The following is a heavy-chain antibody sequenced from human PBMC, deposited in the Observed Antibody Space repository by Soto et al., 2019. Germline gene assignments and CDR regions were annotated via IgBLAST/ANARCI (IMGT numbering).Heavy chain of an antibody. D-gene: IGHD3-3*01. CDR3: AISSVLRSYMDF. CDR1: GGSISSGGYY. CDR2: IYYSGSN. V-gene: IGHV4-31*03. Sequence: LTCTVSGGSISSGGYYWSWIRQHPGKGLEWIGYIYYSGSNYYNPSFKSRVTISVDTSKYQFSLKLSSVTAADTAVYYCAISSVLRSYMDFCGKGTTVTVSS. J-gene: IGHJ6*03.